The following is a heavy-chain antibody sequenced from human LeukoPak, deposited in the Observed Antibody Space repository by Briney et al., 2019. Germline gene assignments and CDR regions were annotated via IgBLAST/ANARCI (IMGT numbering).Heavy chain of an antibody. J-gene: IGHJ4*02. V-gene: IGHV4-34*01. CDR3: ASHRGDTYGPYDY. D-gene: IGHD5-18*01. CDR2: INHSGST. CDR1: GGSLSGHY. Sequence: KPSETLSLTCAVYGGSLSGHYWSWIRQPPGQGLEWIGEINHSGSTNYNPSLKSRVTISVDTSNNQFSLKVNSVTAADTATYYCASHRGDTYGPYDYWGQGTLVTVSS.